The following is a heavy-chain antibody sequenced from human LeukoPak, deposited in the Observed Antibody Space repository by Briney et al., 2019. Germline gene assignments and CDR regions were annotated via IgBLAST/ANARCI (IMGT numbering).Heavy chain of an antibody. Sequence: SETLSLTCTVSAGSISSYYWSWIRQPPGKGLEWIGSIHYSGSTTYNPSLKSRVTISVDTSKNQFSLKLSSVTAADTAVYYCARRLGGTSTGFDYWGQGTLVTVSS. V-gene: IGHV4-59*08. CDR1: AGSISSYY. J-gene: IGHJ4*02. CDR3: ARRLGGTSTGFDY. CDR2: IHYSGST. D-gene: IGHD2-2*01.